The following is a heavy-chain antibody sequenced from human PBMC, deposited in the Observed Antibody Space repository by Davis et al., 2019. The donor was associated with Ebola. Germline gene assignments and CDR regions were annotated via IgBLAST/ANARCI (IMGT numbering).Heavy chain of an antibody. V-gene: IGHV3-23*01. CDR2: ISGSGGST. J-gene: IGHJ4*02. CDR3: AKGSVAVALFDY. D-gene: IGHD6-19*01. CDR1: GFTFSIYS. Sequence: PGGSLRLSCAASGFTFSIYSMNWVRQAPGKGLEWASAISGSGGSTYYADSVKGRFTISRDNSMNTLYLQMNSQRAEDTAVYYCAKGSVAVALFDYWGQGTLVTVSS.